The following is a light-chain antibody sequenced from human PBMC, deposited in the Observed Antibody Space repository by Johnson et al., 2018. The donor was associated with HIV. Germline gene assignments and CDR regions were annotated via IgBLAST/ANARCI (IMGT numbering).Light chain of an antibody. V-gene: IGLV1-51*02. CDR3: GTWDNSLSVYV. J-gene: IGLJ1*01. CDR1: SSNIGNNY. Sequence: QSVLTQPPSVSAAPGQKVTISCSGSSSNIGNNYVSWYQQLPGTAPKLLIYENNKRPSGIPDRFSGSKSGTSATLGITGLQTGDEADYYCGTWDNSLSVYVFGTVTKVTVL. CDR2: ENN.